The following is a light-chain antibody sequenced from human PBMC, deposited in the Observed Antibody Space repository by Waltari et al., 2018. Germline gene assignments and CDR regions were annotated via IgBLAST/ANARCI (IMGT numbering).Light chain of an antibody. J-gene: IGKJ2*01. Sequence: IQQTESPFSLSASLGDRVNITCRASQGISFLAWFQQRPGKAPKYLIYDTYTLQTGVTSKFNGSGSGTEFTLTIDTLQPEDFATYYCQQYDNYPYTFGQGTKVDI. CDR3: QQYDNYPYT. V-gene: IGKV1-16*02. CDR2: DTY. CDR1: QGISF.